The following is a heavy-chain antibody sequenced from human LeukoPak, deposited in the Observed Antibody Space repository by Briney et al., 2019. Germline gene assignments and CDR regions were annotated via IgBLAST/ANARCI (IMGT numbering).Heavy chain of an antibody. CDR2: INHSGST. V-gene: IGHV4-34*01. Sequence: SETLSLTCAVYGGSFSGYYWSWIRQPPGKGLEWIGEINHSGSTNYNPSLKSRVTISVDTSKNQFSLKLSSVTAADTAVYYCARGPPAYCGGDCYSELSFDYWGQGTLVTVSS. CDR1: GGSFSGYY. CDR3: ARGPPAYCGGDCYSELSFDY. D-gene: IGHD2-21*02. J-gene: IGHJ4*02.